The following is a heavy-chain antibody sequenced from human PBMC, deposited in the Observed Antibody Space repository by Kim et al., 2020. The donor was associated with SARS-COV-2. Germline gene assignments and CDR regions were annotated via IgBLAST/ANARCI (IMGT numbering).Heavy chain of an antibody. CDR3: ARDPNDSLRNREINPAFDV. CDR1: GFSFSTFG. V-gene: IGHV3-33*05. J-gene: IGHJ3*01. CDR2: ILYDGSIK. Sequence: GGSLRLSCAASGFSFSTFGMHWVRQAPGKGLEWVAVILYDGSIKYYADSVKGRFTIYRDNSKNTLYLQMSSLRIDDTAVYYCARDPNDSLRNREINPAFDVWGQGKIAPVPS. D-gene: IGHD1-1*01.